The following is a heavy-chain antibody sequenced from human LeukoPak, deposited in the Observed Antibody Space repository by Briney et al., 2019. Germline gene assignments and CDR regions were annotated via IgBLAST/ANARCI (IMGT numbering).Heavy chain of an antibody. CDR2: IYSGGST. CDR3: ARDQGYYDSRAVDY. CDR1: GFTFSSYA. Sequence: PGGSLRLSCAASGFTFSSYAMHWVRQAPGKGLEWVSVIYSGGSTYYADSVKGRFTISRDNSKNTLYLQMNSLRAEDTAVYYCARDQGYYDSRAVDYWGREPWSPSPQ. V-gene: IGHV3-66*01. D-gene: IGHD3-22*01. J-gene: IGHJ4*02.